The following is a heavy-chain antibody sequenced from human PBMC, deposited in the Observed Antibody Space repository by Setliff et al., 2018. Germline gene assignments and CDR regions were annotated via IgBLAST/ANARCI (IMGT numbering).Heavy chain of an antibody. CDR2: IYYTGST. CDR1: GGSINSGDYF. D-gene: IGHD3-22*01. J-gene: IGHJ2*01. Sequence: LSLTCTVSGGSINSGDYFWSWFRQLPGKGLEWIGYIYYTGSTHYNPSLKSRLTMSADTSKNQFSLNLKSVTAADTAVYFCARDGSYYDRGGNRTWFFDLWGRGTLVTVSS. V-gene: IGHV4-31*03. CDR3: ARDGSYYDRGGNRTWFFDL.